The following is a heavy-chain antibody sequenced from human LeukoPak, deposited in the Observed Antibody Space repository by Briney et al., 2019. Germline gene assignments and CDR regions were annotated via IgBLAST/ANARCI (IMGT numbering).Heavy chain of an antibody. J-gene: IGHJ4*02. CDR2: MNPNSGNT. D-gene: IGHD3-22*01. CDR1: GYTFTSYD. CDR3: ARVGIYDSSGSLLIY. V-gene: IGHV1-8*01. Sequence: GGSVKVSFKASGYTFTSYDTNWVRQATGQGLEWMGWMNPNSGNTGYAQKFQGRVTMTRNTSISTAYMELSSLRSEDTAVYYCARVGIYDSSGSLLIYWGQGTLVTVSS.